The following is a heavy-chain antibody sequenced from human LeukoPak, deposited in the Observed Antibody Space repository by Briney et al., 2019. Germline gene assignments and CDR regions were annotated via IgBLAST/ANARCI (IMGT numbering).Heavy chain of an antibody. CDR3: ARGRQWRGAFDI. CDR2: MYTSGST. D-gene: IGHD6-19*01. Sequence: SGTLSLTCTVSGDSISSYYWSWIRQPAGKGLEWIGHMYTSGSTNYNPSLKSRVTMSVDTSKNQLSLKVRSATAADTAVYYCARGRQWRGAFDIWGQGTMVTVSS. CDR1: GDSISSYY. J-gene: IGHJ3*02. V-gene: IGHV4-4*07.